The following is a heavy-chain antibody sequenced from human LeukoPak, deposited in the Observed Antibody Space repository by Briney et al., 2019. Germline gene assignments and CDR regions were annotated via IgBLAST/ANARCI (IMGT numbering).Heavy chain of an antibody. CDR2: IYYSGST. Sequence: KPSETLSLTCTVSGGSISSSSYYWGWIRQPPGKGLEWIGSIYYSGSTYYNPSLKSRVTISVDTSKNQFSLKLSSVTAADTAVYYCARALLTTVTTSFDYWGQGTLVTVSS. D-gene: IGHD4-17*01. V-gene: IGHV4-39*07. CDR1: GGSISSSSYY. J-gene: IGHJ4*02. CDR3: ARALLTTVTTSFDY.